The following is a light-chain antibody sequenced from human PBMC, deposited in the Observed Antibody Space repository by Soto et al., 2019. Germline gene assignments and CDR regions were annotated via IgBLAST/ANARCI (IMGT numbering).Light chain of an antibody. V-gene: IGKV1-5*03. CDR3: QQYNSYWWT. J-gene: IGKJ1*01. CDR1: QSISSW. CDR2: KAS. Sequence: DIPMTRSPSTLSASVGDRVTITCRASQSISSWLAWYQQKPGKAPKLLIYKASSLESGVPSRFSGSGSGTEFTLTISSLQPDDFATYYCQQYNSYWWTFGQGTKVEIK.